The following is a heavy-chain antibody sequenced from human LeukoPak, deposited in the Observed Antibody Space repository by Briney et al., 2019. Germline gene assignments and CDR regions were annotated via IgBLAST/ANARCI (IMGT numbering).Heavy chain of an antibody. CDR2: TKPDGTAE. J-gene: IGHJ4*02. V-gene: IGHV3-7*01. Sequence: GGSLRLSCAASGFTFRNYWMGWVRQAPGKGLEWVANTKPDGTAEYYADSVRGRFTTSKDNANNFLYLQMNSLRGEDTAVYYCARDGGLHTNFDYWGQGTLVTVSS. CDR1: GFTFRNYW. D-gene: IGHD2-15*01. CDR3: ARDGGLHTNFDY.